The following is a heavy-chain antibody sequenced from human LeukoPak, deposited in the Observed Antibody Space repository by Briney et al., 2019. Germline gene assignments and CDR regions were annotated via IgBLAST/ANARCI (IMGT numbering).Heavy chain of an antibody. CDR1: GGSMSSYY. CDR3: ARQSGITMIVVLISSDGFDI. D-gene: IGHD3-22*01. V-gene: IGHV4-4*07. Sequence: PSETLSLTCSVSGGSMSSYYWSWIRQPAGKGLEWIGRTYISGNTNHNPSLKSRVTMSVDTSKNQFSLKLSSVTAADTAVYYCARQSGITMIVVLISSDGFDIWGQGTMVTVSS. J-gene: IGHJ3*02. CDR2: TYISGNT.